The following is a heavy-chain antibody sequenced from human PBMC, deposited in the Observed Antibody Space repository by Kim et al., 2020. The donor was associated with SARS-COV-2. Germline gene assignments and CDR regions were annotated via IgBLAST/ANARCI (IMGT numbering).Heavy chain of an antibody. Sequence: GGSLRLSCAASGFTVSSNYMSWVRQAPGKGLEWVSVIYSGGSTYYADSVKGRFTISRDNSKNTLYLQMNSLRAEDTAVYYCARGFRMLVSFYGMDVWGQGTTVTVSS. CDR1: GFTVSSNY. J-gene: IGHJ6*02. CDR3: ARGFRMLVSFYGMDV. V-gene: IGHV3-53*01. CDR2: IYSGGST. D-gene: IGHD6-13*01.